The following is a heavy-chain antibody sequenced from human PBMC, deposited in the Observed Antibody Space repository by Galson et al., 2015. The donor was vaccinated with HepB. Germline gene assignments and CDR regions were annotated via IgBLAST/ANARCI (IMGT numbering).Heavy chain of an antibody. J-gene: IGHJ6*02. CDR2: ISYDGTNK. D-gene: IGHD3-16*01. V-gene: IGHV3-30*03. Sequence: SLRLSCAASGFTFSNYGIHWVRQAPGKGLEWVAVISYDGTNKYYADSVEGRFTISRDNSKNTLYLQMNSLRDEDTAIYSCARDAEYASAWGLGDFSMDVWGQGTTVTVSS. CDR1: GFTFSNYG. CDR3: ARDAEYASAWGLGDFSMDV.